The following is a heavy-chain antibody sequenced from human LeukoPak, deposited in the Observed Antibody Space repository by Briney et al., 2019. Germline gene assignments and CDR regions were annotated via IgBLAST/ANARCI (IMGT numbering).Heavy chain of an antibody. D-gene: IGHD3-3*01. V-gene: IGHV4-30-2*01. CDR2: IYHSGST. CDR3: ARGHLELRFLGRVYYFDY. J-gene: IGHJ4*02. CDR1: GGSISSGGYS. Sequence: SETLSLTCAVSGGSISSGGYSWSWIRQPPGKGLEWIGYIYHSGSTYYNPSLKSRVTISVDRSKNQFSLKLSSVTAADTAVYYCARGHLELRFLGRVYYFDYWGQGTLVTVSS.